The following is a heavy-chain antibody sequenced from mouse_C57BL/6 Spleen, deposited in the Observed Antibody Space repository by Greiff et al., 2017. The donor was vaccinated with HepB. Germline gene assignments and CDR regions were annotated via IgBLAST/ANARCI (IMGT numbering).Heavy chain of an antibody. Sequence: QVQLQQPGAELVMPGASVKLSCKASGYTFTSYWMHWVKQRPGQGLEWIGEIDPSDSYTNYNQKFKGKSTLTVDKSYSTAYMQLSSLTSEDSAVYYCARYYDYDEDYYAMDYWGQGTSVTVSS. D-gene: IGHD2-4*01. CDR2: IDPSDSYT. V-gene: IGHV1-69*01. CDR3: ARYYDYDEDYYAMDY. CDR1: GYTFTSYW. J-gene: IGHJ4*01.